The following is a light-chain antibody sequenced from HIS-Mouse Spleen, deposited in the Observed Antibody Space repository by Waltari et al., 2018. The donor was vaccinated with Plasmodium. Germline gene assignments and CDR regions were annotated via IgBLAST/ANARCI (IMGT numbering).Light chain of an antibody. CDR3: CSYAGSSTFVV. Sequence: QSALTQPASVSGSPGQSITISSTGTSSHFGSYNLVPVYQQHPGKAPKLMIYEGSKRPSGVSNRFSGSKSGNTASLTISGLQAEDEADYYCCSYAGSSTFVVFGGGTKLTVL. J-gene: IGLJ2*01. V-gene: IGLV2-23*03. CDR1: SSHFGSYNL. CDR2: EGS.